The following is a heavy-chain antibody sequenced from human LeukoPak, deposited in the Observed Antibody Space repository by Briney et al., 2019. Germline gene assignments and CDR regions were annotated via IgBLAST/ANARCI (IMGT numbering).Heavy chain of an antibody. CDR2: INWNGGST. J-gene: IGHJ5*02. V-gene: IGHV3-20*04. CDR3: ARDKGSGWSWASNDNWFDP. CDR1: GFTFSSYA. Sequence: PGGSLRLSCAASGFTFSSYAMSWVRQAPGKGLEWVSGINWNGGSTGYADSVKGRFTISRDNAKNSLYLQMNSLRAEDTALYYCARDKGSGWSWASNDNWFDPWGQGTLVTVSS. D-gene: IGHD6-19*01.